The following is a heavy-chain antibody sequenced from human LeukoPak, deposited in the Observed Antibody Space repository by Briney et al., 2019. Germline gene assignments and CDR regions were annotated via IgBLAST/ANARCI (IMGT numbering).Heavy chain of an antibody. CDR2: SYYGVTT. CDR3: VSGLVSKPDFDY. Sequence: SETLSLACTVPGGSISSSSYYWGWIRQPPGKGLEWIGSSYYGVTTYYNPALKSRVTISVDTSKNQLPLELRSVTAADTAVYYCVSGLVSKPDFDYWGQGTLVTVSS. J-gene: IGHJ4*02. V-gene: IGHV4-39*01. D-gene: IGHD3/OR15-3a*01. CDR1: GGSISSSSYY.